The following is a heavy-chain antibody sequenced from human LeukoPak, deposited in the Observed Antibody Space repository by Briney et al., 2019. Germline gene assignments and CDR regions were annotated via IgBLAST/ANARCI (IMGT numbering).Heavy chain of an antibody. CDR3: ARVSGYDYFDY. J-gene: IGHJ4*02. CDR1: GGSISSYY. D-gene: IGHD5-12*01. CDR2: ISYSGST. V-gene: IGHV4-59*12. Sequence: SETLSLTCTVSGGSISSYYWSWIRQPPGKGLEWIGYISYSGSTNFNPSLKSRVTKSVDPSKSQFSLRLSSVTAADTAVYYCARVSGYDYFDYWGQGTLVTVSS.